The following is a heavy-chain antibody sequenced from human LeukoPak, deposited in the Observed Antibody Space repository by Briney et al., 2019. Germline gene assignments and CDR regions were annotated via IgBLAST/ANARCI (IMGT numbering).Heavy chain of an antibody. CDR2: ISSSSSYI. V-gene: IGHV3-21*01. D-gene: IGHD3-3*01. Sequence: GGSLRLSCAASGFTFSSYSMNWVRQAPGKGLEWVSFISSSSSYIYYAVSVKGRFTISRDNAKNSLYLQMNSLRAEDTAVYYCARDSVTIFGVVASYWGQGTLVTVSS. CDR1: GFTFSSYS. J-gene: IGHJ4*02. CDR3: ARDSVTIFGVVASY.